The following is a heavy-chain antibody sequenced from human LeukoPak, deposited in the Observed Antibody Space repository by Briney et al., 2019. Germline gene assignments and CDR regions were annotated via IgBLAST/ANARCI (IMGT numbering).Heavy chain of an antibody. Sequence: PSETLSLTCTVSGGSISSGDYYWSWIRQPPGKGLEWIVEINHSGSTNYNPSLKSRVTISVDTSKNQFSLKLSSVTAADTAVYYCARVRVVVVTARWDYYYYYGMDVWGQGTTVTVSS. V-gene: IGHV4-39*07. D-gene: IGHD2-21*02. CDR1: GGSISSGDYY. CDR2: INHSGST. J-gene: IGHJ6*02. CDR3: ARVRVVVVTARWDYYYYYGMDV.